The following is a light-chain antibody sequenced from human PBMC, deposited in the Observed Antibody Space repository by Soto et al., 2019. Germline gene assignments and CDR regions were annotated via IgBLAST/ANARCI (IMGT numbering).Light chain of an antibody. CDR3: QQYGSSPQT. V-gene: IGKV3-20*01. CDR2: TAS. CDR1: QTISSNF. Sequence: EIVLTQSPGTLSLSPGEGASLSCRASQTISSNFLAWYQQKPGQAPRLLIYTASSRATGIPDRFTGSGSGTEFTLTISSLEPEDFAVYYCQQYGSSPQTLGQGTKVDIK. J-gene: IGKJ1*01.